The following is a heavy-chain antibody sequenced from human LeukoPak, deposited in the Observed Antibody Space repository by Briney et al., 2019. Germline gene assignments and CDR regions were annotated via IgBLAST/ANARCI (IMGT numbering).Heavy chain of an antibody. CDR2: ISGSGGST. Sequence: GGSLRLSCAASRFTFSNYAMSWVRQAPGKGLEWVSTISGSGGSTYYADSVKGRFTITRDNSKNTLHLQMNSLRAEDTAVYYCAKSAYYDSSGFYREYYFDYWGQGTLVTVSS. D-gene: IGHD3-22*01. J-gene: IGHJ4*02. V-gene: IGHV3-23*01. CDR1: RFTFSNYA. CDR3: AKSAYYDSSGFYREYYFDY.